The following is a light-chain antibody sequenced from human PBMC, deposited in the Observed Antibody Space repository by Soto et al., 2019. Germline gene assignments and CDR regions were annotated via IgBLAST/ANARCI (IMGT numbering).Light chain of an antibody. CDR2: KAS. CDR1: QHISNW. Sequence: IQMTQSPSTLSASIGDRVTITCRASQHISNWLAWYQQKPVKAPKLLIYKASTLESGVPSRFSGSESGSEFSLAISSLQPDDFGTYYCQLYSSYSPWTFGQGTKVDIK. V-gene: IGKV1-5*03. J-gene: IGKJ1*01. CDR3: QLYSSYSPWT.